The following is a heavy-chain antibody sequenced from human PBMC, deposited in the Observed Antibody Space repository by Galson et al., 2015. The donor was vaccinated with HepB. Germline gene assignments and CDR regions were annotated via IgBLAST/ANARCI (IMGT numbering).Heavy chain of an antibody. CDR1: VGPPGMGVHY. Sequence: TLSLPAPSSVGPPGMGVHYWSCLGPHPGRARSGLGYFNSVGPTYNTPPLRGPLTISEDESKRHFSLQLSSVTAADTAIYYCARGSDYNYGSFDYWGQGTLVTVSS. CDR2: FNSVGPT. CDR3: ARGSDYNYGSFDY. V-gene: IGHV4-31*01. J-gene: IGHJ4*02. D-gene: IGHD5-18*01.